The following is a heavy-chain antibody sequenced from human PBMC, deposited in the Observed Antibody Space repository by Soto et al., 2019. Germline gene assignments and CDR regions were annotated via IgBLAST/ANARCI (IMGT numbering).Heavy chain of an antibody. CDR3: AKVLLGYFEALDY. J-gene: IGHJ4*02. Sequence: GGSLRLSCAASGFTFSNYAISWVRQAPGRGLEWVSTISGSGDNTYYADSVKGRFTISRDNSKNTLYLQMNSLRAEDTAVYYCAKVLLGYFEALDYWGQGTLVTVSS. V-gene: IGHV3-23*01. CDR1: GFTFSNYA. CDR2: ISGSGDNT. D-gene: IGHD3-9*01.